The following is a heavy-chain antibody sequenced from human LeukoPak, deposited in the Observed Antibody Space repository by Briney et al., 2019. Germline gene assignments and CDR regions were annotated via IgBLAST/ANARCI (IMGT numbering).Heavy chain of an antibody. V-gene: IGHV4-59*01. CDR2: IYYSGST. CDR1: GGSISSYY. D-gene: IGHD7-27*01. CDR3: AREGPWGLAAFDI. J-gene: IGHJ3*02. Sequence: SETLSLTCTVSGGSISSYYWSWIRQPPGKGLEWIGYIYYSGSTNYNPSLKSRVTISVDTSKNQFSLKLSSVTAADTAVYYCAREGPWGLAAFDIWGQGTMATVSS.